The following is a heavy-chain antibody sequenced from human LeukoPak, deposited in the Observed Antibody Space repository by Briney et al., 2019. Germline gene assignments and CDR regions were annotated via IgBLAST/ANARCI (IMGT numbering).Heavy chain of an antibody. V-gene: IGHV4-34*01. CDR3: ARGGSYYDILTGYRYFDY. D-gene: IGHD3-9*01. Sequence: SETLSLTCAVYGGSFSGYYWSWIRQPPGKGLEWIGEINHSGSTNYNPSLKSQVTISVDTSKNQFSLKLSSVTAADTAVYYCARGGSYYDILTGYRYFDYWGQGTLVTVSS. CDR2: INHSGST. CDR1: GGSFSGYY. J-gene: IGHJ4*02.